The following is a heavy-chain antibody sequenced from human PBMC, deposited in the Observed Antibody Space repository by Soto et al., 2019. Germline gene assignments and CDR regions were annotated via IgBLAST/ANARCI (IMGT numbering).Heavy chain of an antibody. Sequence: EVQLLESGGGLVQPGGSLRLSCAASGFTFSIYAMSWVRQAPGKGLEWVSGIRGSGGSTYYAGSVKGRFTISRDNSKNTLYLQMHSLRADETAVYYCGKEEGCGATAFDYWGQGALVTVSS. CDR2: IRGSGGST. CDR1: GFTFSIYA. V-gene: IGHV3-23*01. CDR3: GKEEGCGATAFDY. J-gene: IGHJ4*02. D-gene: IGHD1-26*01.